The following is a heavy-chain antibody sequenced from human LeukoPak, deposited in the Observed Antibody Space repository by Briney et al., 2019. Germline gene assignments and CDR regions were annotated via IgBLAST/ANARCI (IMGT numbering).Heavy chain of an antibody. V-gene: IGHV3-53*01. D-gene: IGHD6-13*01. CDR2: IYSGGST. CDR1: GFTVSSNY. CDR3: AREIPYSSSWPLFYLDY. Sequence: GGSLRLSCAASGFTVSSNYMSWVRQAPGKGLEWVSVIYSGGSTYYADSVKGRFTISRDNSKSTLYLQMNSLRAEDTAVYYCAREIPYSSSWPLFYLDYWGQGTLVTVSS. J-gene: IGHJ4*02.